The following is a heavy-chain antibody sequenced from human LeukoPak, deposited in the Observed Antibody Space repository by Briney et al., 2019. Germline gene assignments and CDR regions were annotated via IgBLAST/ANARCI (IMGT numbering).Heavy chain of an antibody. CDR2: ISRSSDLI. V-gene: IGHV3-48*01. J-gene: IGHJ4*02. CDR1: GFTFSSSA. Sequence: LPGGSLRLFCAASGFTFSSSAMHWVRLAPGKGLEWVSLISRSSDLIYYADSVKGRLSISRDNAENSLYLQMNSLRVEDMAVYYCAKVQERWRDSSGSNDFWGQGTLVTVSS. D-gene: IGHD3-22*01. CDR3: AKVQERWRDSSGSNDF.